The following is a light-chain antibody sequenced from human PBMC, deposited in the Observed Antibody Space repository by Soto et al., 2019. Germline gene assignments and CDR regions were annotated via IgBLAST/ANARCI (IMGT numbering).Light chain of an antibody. J-gene: IGKJ1*01. CDR1: QSVSSN. Sequence: IGIRQSPSTLSVSPGERATLSCRASQSVSSNLAWYQQKPGQAPRLLIYGASTRATGIPARFSGSRSGTDFTLTISRLEPEDFAVYYCQQYGSSPRTFGQGTKVDIK. CDR3: QQYGSSPRT. CDR2: GAS. V-gene: IGKV3-20*01.